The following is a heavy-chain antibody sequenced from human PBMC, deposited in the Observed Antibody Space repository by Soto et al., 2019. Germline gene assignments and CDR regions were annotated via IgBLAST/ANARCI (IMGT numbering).Heavy chain of an antibody. V-gene: IGHV3-9*01. CDR3: AKDMRGGSSSSRYYYGLDV. Sequence: GGSLRLSCAASGFTVDDYAMHWVRQAPGKGLEWVSGISWNSGTIVYADSVKGRFTISRDNAKNSLYLQMNSLRGEDTALYYCAKDMRGGSSSSRYYYGLDVWGQGTTVTVSS. J-gene: IGHJ6*02. D-gene: IGHD6-13*01. CDR1: GFTVDDYA. CDR2: ISWNSGTI.